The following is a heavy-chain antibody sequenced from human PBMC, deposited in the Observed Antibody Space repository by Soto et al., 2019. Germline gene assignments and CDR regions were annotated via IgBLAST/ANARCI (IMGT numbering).Heavy chain of an antibody. CDR1: GGSFSSGRYY. J-gene: IGHJ3*02. V-gene: IGHV4-61*01. CDR2: IYYSGST. Sequence: PXATLSLTCTVSGGSFSSGRYYGSWIRQPPGKGLEWIGYIYYSGSTNYNPSLKSRVTISVDTSKNQFSLKLSSVTAADTAVYYCARLPKSLFGALLWGDAFDIWGQGTMVTVSS. D-gene: IGHD3-10*02. CDR3: ARLPKSLFGALLWGDAFDI.